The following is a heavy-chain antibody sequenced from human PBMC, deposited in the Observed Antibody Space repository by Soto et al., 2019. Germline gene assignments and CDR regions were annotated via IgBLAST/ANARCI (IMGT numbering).Heavy chain of an antibody. J-gene: IGHJ4*02. D-gene: IGHD5-18*01. CDR3: ATLNSFGSDY. Sequence: GGSLRLSCAASGFTFSSYWMQWVRQAPGKGLVWVSCIYTDGGGTTYADSVKGRFTVSRDNAKSTLYLQMNSLRAEDTAVYYCATLNSFGSDYWGRGTLVTVSS. CDR2: IYTDGGGT. CDR1: GFTFSSYW. V-gene: IGHV3-74*01.